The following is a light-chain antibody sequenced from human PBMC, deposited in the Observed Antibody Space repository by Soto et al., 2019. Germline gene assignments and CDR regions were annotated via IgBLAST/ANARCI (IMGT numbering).Light chain of an antibody. CDR1: QTVLSNSNNKNF. Sequence: DIVMTQSPDSLAVSLGERATINCKSSQTVLSNSNNKNFLAWYQMKPGQPPKLLISWASTRESGVPDRFSGSGCGTDFSLTISSLQAEDVAVYYCQQYYSGRGFGQGTKVEIK. CDR3: QQYYSGRG. CDR2: WAS. J-gene: IGKJ1*01. V-gene: IGKV4-1*01.